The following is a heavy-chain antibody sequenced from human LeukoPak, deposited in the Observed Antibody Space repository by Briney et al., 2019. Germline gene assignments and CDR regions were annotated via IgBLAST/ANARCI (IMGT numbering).Heavy chain of an antibody. CDR2: ISGSSSNI. J-gene: IGHJ3*02. CDR3: AKDEPSTVVTPGAFDI. Sequence: GGSLRLSCAASGFTFSDYYMSWIRQAPGKGLEWVSYISGSSSNIYYADSVRGRFTISRDNAKNSLYLQMNSLRAEDTAVYYCAKDEPSTVVTPGAFDIWGQGTMVTVSS. CDR1: GFTFSDYY. D-gene: IGHD4-23*01. V-gene: IGHV3-11*01.